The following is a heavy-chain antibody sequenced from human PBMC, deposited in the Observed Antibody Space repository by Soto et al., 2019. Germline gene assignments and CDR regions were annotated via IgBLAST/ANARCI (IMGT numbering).Heavy chain of an antibody. CDR3: ARVDTAMSRPNWFDP. D-gene: IGHD5-18*01. CDR2: ISSGGTTI. V-gene: IGHV3-48*03. Sequence: EVQLVESGGGLVQPGGSLRLSCAASGFTFSSYEMNWVRQAPGKGLEWVSYISSGGTTIYYADSVKGRFTISRDNAKNTLYLQMNSLRAEDTAVYYCARVDTAMSRPNWFDPWGQGTLVTVSS. CDR1: GFTFSSYE. J-gene: IGHJ5*02.